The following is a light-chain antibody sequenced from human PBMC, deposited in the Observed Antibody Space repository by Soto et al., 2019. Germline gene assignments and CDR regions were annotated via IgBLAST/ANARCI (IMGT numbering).Light chain of an antibody. J-gene: IGLJ1*01. Sequence: QSVLTQPPSASGSPGRSVTISCTGTRSDIGDSNFVSWYQQHPGEAPKLLIFEINRRPSGVPGRFSGSKSGNTASLTVSGLLAEDGAHYYCGSYAGNPNFVFGTGTKVTVL. CDR3: GSYAGNPNFV. V-gene: IGLV2-8*01. CDR2: EIN. CDR1: RSDIGDSNF.